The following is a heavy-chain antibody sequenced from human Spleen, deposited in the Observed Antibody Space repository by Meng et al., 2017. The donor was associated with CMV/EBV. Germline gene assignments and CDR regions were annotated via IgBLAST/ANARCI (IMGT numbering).Heavy chain of an antibody. J-gene: IGHJ2*01. V-gene: IGHV1-2*02. D-gene: IGHD3-3*01. CDR2: INPDSGAT. Sequence: VSCKASGYTFVGYYIHWVRQAPGQGLEWMGWINPDSGATNYAQKFQGRVTMTRDTSISTAYMAVRSDDTAVYFCARTYDLKGWYFDLWGRGTLVTVSS. CDR1: GYTFVGYY. CDR3: ARTYDLKGWYFDL.